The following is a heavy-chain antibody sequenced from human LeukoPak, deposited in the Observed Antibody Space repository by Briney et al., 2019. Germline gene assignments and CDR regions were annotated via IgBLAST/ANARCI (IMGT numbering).Heavy chain of an antibody. CDR1: GFTFSSYG. Sequence: GGSLRLSCAASGFTFSSYGMHWVRQAPGKGLEWVAFIRYDGSNKYYADSVKGRFTISRDNSKNTLYLQMNSLRAEDTAVYYCARGRLVVTALDYWGQGTLVTVFS. V-gene: IGHV3-30*02. CDR2: IRYDGSNK. J-gene: IGHJ4*02. D-gene: IGHD2-21*02. CDR3: ARGRLVVTALDY.